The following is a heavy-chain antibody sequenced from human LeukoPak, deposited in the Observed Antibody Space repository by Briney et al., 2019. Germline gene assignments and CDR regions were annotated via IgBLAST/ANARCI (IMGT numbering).Heavy chain of an antibody. V-gene: IGHV3-23*01. CDR3: AKGVRGQLGDY. D-gene: IGHD6-13*01. CDR1: GFTFSSVA. Sequence: VRSLRLSCAASGFTFSSVAMYCVRGAPGTGLKSFSGIFGSGSTIYYADSVKGRFTISRDNSKNTVFLQMNSLRAEDTAVYYCAKGVRGQLGDYWDQGTLVTVSS. CDR2: IFGSGSTI. J-gene: IGHJ4*02.